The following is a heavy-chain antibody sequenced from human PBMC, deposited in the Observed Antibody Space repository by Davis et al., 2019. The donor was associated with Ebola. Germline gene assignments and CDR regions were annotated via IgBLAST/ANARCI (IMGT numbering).Heavy chain of an antibody. CDR3: ARDRLRRFDY. Sequence: SETLSLTCAVYGGSFRGYYWSWIRQPPGKGLEWIGEINHSGSTNYNPSLKSRVTISVDTSKNQFSLKLSSVTAADTAVYYCARDRLRRFDYWGQGTLVTVSS. CDR1: GGSFRGYY. J-gene: IGHJ4*02. V-gene: IGHV4-34*01. CDR2: INHSGST. D-gene: IGHD4-17*01.